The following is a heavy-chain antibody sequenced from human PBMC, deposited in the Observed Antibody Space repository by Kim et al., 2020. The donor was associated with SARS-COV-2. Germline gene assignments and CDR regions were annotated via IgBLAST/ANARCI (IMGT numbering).Heavy chain of an antibody. CDR3: ASPLNWGSGYFDL. CDR1: GGSISSSSYY. D-gene: IGHD7-27*01. V-gene: IGHV4-39*01. CDR2: IYYSGST. J-gene: IGHJ2*01. Sequence: SETLSLTCTVSGGSISSSSYYWGWIRQPPGKGLEWIGSIYYSGSTYYNPSLKSRVTISVDTSKNQFSLKLSSVTAADTAVYYCASPLNWGSGYFDLWGRGTLVTVSS.